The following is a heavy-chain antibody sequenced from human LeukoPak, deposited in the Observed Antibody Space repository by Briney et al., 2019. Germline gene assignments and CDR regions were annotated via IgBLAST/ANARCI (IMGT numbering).Heavy chain of an antibody. CDR2: ISRTSRYI. J-gene: IGHJ4*02. V-gene: IGHV3-21*01. CDR1: GFTFSSYS. D-gene: IGHD3-3*01. Sequence: GGSLRLSCAASGFTFSSYSMNWVRQAPGKGLEWVSCISRTSRYIYYADSVKGRFTISRDNAKNSLYLQMNSLRAEDTAVYYCASWAGNTQSDSWSGPFDYWGQGTLVTVSS. CDR3: ASWAGNTQSDSWSGPFDY.